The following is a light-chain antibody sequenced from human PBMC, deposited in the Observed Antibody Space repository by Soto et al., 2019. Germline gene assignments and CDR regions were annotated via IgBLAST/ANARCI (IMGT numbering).Light chain of an antibody. V-gene: IGLV1-40*01. Sequence: QSVLTQPPSVSGAPGQGFTISCTGTSPNIGAGYDVHWYQQLPGRAPKVLMYGNSNRPSGVPDRFSGSKSGASASLAITGLQAEDEANYYCQSYDSSLSGWVFGGGTKLTVL. J-gene: IGLJ3*02. CDR1: SPNIGAGYD. CDR3: QSYDSSLSGWV. CDR2: GNS.